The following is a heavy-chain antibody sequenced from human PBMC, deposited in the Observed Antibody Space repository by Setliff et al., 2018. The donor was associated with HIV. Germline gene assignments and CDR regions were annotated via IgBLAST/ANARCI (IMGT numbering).Heavy chain of an antibody. CDR2: INHSGST. D-gene: IGHD5-18*01. J-gene: IGHJ4*02. V-gene: IGHV4-34*01. Sequence: PSETLSLTCAVYGGSFSGYYWSWIRQPPGKGLEWIGEINHSGSTNYNPSLKSRVTTSVDTSKNQFSLKLSSVTAADTAVYYCARDKRGYSYGYHFDYWGQGTLVTVSS. CDR1: GGSFSGYY. CDR3: ARDKRGYSYGYHFDY.